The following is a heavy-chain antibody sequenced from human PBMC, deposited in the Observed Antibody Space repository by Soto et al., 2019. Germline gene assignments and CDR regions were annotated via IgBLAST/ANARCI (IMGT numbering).Heavy chain of an antibody. CDR3: AKDRQPDGIPTFDY. CDR2: INAGVFTT. J-gene: IGHJ4*02. Sequence: GGSLRLSCSASGFSFSTYTMNWVRLAPGKGLEWVSGINAGVFTTYYADSVKGRFTISRDNSRKVLYLQMNSLRVEDTAIYYCAKDRQPDGIPTFDYCGQGTSVTLSS. CDR1: GFSFSTYT. D-gene: IGHD3-3*01. V-gene: IGHV3-23*01.